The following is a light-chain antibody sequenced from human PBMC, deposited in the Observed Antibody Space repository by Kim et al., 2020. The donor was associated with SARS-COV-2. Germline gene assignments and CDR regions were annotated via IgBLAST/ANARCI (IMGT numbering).Light chain of an antibody. CDR2: VNSDGSH. V-gene: IGLV4-69*01. Sequence: QPVLTQSPSASASLGASVKLTCTLDSGHSSYAIAWHQQQPEKGPRYLMKVNSDGSHTKGDGIPDRFSGSSSGADRYLTISSLQSEDEADYYCQAWGTGIGVFGGGTQLTVL. CDR1: SGHSSYA. CDR3: QAWGTGIGV. J-gene: IGLJ3*02.